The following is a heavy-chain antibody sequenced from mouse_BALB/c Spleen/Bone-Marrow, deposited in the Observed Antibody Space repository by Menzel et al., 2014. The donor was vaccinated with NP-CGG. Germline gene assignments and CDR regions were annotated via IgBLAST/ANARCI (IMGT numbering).Heavy chain of an antibody. CDR3: AGDDYGY. CDR1: GYTFTSYY. CDR2: IYPGDGST. J-gene: IGHJ3*01. D-gene: IGHD2-4*01. Sequence: QVHLQQPGPELVKPGASVKMSCKASGYTFTSYYIHWVNQRPERGLEWIGWIYPGDGSTKYTEKFKGKTTLTADKSSSTVYMLLSSVTSEDSAIYLYAGDDYGYWGQGTLVTVSA. V-gene: IGHV1S56*01.